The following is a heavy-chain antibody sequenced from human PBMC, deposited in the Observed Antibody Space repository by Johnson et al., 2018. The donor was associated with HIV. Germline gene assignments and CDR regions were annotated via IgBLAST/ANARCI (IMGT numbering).Heavy chain of an antibody. CDR1: GFNVSDNY. Sequence: VQLVESGGGLVQPGGSLGLSCAASGFNVSDNYMSWVRQAPGKGLEWVSVIYSGDSTYYADSMKGRFTISRDNSKNTLYLQMNSLRAEDTAVYYCARGYTIGAFDIWGQGTMVTVSS. D-gene: IGHD3-3*01. J-gene: IGHJ3*02. CDR2: IYSGDST. V-gene: IGHV3-66*01. CDR3: ARGYTIGAFDI.